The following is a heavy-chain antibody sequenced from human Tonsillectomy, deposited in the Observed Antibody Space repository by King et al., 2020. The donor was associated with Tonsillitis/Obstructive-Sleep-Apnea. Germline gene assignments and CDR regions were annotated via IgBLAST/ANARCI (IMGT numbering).Heavy chain of an antibody. D-gene: IGHD1-26*01. J-gene: IGHJ4*02. CDR3: VKDISGSYFTADYYFDY. CDR1: GFTFDDYA. Sequence: VQLVQSWGGVVQPGGSLRLSCAASGFTFDDYAMHWVRQAPGKGLEWVSLISGDGGSPHYADSVKGRFTISRDNSKNSLYRQMNSLTTEDTALYYCVKDISGSYFTADYYFDYWGQGTLVTVSS. CDR2: ISGDGGSP. V-gene: IGHV3-43*02.